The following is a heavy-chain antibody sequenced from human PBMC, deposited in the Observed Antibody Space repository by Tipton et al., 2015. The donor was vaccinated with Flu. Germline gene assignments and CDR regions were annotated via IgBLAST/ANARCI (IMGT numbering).Heavy chain of an antibody. Sequence: SLRLSCAASGFTFSSYGMHWVRQAPGKGLEWVAVIWYDGSNKYYADSVKGRFTISRDNSKNTLYLQMNSLRAEDTAVYCCAREFSGDRDCIFDYWGQGTLVTVSS. CDR3: AREFSGDRDCIFDY. J-gene: IGHJ4*02. D-gene: IGHD2-21*01. CDR2: IWYDGSNK. CDR1: GFTFSSYG. V-gene: IGHV3-33*01.